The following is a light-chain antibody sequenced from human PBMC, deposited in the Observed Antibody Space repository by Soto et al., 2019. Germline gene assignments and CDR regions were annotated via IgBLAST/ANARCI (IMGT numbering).Light chain of an antibody. CDR2: GAS. Sequence: EIVMTQSPATLSVSPGARATLSCRASQSVSSNLAWYQQKPGQAPRLLIYGASTRATGIPAMCSGSGSGTDFTPTITSLQSEDVAVYYCQQYNRWPFTFGGGTKVEIK. CDR1: QSVSSN. CDR3: QQYNRWPFT. J-gene: IGKJ4*01. V-gene: IGKV3-15*01.